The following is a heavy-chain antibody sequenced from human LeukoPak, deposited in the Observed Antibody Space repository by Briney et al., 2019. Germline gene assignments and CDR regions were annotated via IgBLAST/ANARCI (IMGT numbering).Heavy chain of an antibody. V-gene: IGHV1-24*01. D-gene: IGHD6-13*01. CDR1: GYTLTELS. CDR3: ATSGYSSSWYYFDY. J-gene: IGHJ4*02. Sequence: GASVKVSCKVSGYTLTELSMHWVRQAPGKGLEWMGGFDPEDGETIYAQKFQGRVTMTEDTSTDTAYMQLSNLRSEDTAVYYCATSGYSSSWYYFDYWGQGTLVTVSS. CDR2: FDPEDGET.